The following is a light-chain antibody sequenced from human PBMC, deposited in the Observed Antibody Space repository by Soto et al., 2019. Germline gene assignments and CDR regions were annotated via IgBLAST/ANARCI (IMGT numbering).Light chain of an antibody. J-gene: IGKJ5*01. V-gene: IGKV1-9*01. CDR2: ADS. CDR1: QGISSS. Sequence: DIQLTQSQSFLSASVGDRFTMACRASQGISSSLAWYQQKPGEAPRLLIYADSTLQSGVPSRFSGSGYGTEFTLTISSLQPDDFASYYCQKLHNFPLTFGQGTRLEI. CDR3: QKLHNFPLT.